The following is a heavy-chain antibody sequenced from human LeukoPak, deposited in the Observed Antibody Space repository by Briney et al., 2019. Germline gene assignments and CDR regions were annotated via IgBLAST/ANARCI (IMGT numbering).Heavy chain of an antibody. V-gene: IGHV1-2*02. CDR1: GYTFTGYY. CDR2: INPNSGGT. Sequence: GASVKVSCKASGYTFTGYYMLWVRQAPGQGLEWMGWINPNSGGTNYAQKFQGRVTMTRDTSISTAYMELSRLRSDDTAVYYCARVDCSGGSCPPWGQGTLVTVSS. J-gene: IGHJ5*02. D-gene: IGHD2-15*01. CDR3: ARVDCSGGSCPP.